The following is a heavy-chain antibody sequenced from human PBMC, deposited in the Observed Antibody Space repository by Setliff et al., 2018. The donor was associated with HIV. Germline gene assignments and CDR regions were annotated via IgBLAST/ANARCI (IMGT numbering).Heavy chain of an antibody. V-gene: IGHV3-7*03. CDR2: IDHFGSEE. D-gene: IGHD3-10*01. Sequence: PSETLRLSCAASGFSFSRYWMSWVRQAPGKGLEWVASIDHFGSEENYVDSVKGRFTISRDNTKNSLHLQLDSLSAEDAAVYFCVRDGHLYGQPFDYWGQGALVTVSS. J-gene: IGHJ4*02. CDR1: GFSFSRYW. CDR3: VRDGHLYGQPFDY.